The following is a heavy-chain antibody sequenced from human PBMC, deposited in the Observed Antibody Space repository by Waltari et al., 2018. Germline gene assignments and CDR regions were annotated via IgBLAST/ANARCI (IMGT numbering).Heavy chain of an antibody. D-gene: IGHD2-15*01. J-gene: IGHJ4*02. CDR2: VHHSGKT. V-gene: IGHV4-4*02. Sequence: WWIWFRQSPEKGLEWIGQVHHSGKTHYNPSIQSRVTISVDSPKNHFSLTLKSVTAADTAVYYCAGDRASGLFFDYWGRGTLVTVSS. CDR3: AGDRASGLFFDY. CDR1: W.